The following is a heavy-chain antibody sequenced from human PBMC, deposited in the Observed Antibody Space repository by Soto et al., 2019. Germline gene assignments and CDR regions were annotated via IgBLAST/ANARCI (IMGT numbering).Heavy chain of an antibody. CDR1: GGSISTNNW. J-gene: IGHJ4*02. D-gene: IGHD2-15*01. CDR3: ARAKLCNTLSCPHSFDT. CDR2: VYHTGST. Sequence: QVLLQESGPGLINASGTLSLTCGVSGGSISTNNWWSWVRQTPGQGLEWIAEVYHTGSTNYNPSLTIRLTISVDKSKNQFSLRLTSVTAADSAVYYCARAKLCNTLSCPHSFDTWGQGTLVSVSS. V-gene: IGHV4-4*02.